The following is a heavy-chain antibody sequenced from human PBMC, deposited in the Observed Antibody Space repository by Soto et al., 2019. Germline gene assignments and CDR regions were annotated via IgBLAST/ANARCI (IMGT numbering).Heavy chain of an antibody. CDR1: GGSISTYY. CDR2: IYYTGST. J-gene: IGHJ5*02. Sequence: QVQLQESGPGLVKPSETLSLTCTVSGGSISTYYWSWIRQPPGKGLEWIGYIYYTGSTNYNPSLNRRVTISVDTSKNQVSLTLSSVTAADTAVYYCARASGCSGDSCAFDPWGQGTLVTVSS. D-gene: IGHD2-15*01. V-gene: IGHV4-59*01. CDR3: ARASGCSGDSCAFDP.